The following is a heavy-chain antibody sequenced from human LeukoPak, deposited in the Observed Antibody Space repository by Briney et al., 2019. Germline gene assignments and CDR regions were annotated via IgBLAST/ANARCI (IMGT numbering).Heavy chain of an antibody. D-gene: IGHD1-26*01. CDR2: ISADNGIT. CDR3: ARDYDLLLGSDGFDP. Sequence: ASVKVSCKASGYTFTSYGISWVRQAPGQGPEWMGWISADNGITHYAQKVRGRLTMTTDTSTSTAYMELRSLGSDDTAVYYCARDYDLLLGSDGFDPWGQGTLVTVSA. CDR1: GYTFTSYG. J-gene: IGHJ5*02. V-gene: IGHV1-18*04.